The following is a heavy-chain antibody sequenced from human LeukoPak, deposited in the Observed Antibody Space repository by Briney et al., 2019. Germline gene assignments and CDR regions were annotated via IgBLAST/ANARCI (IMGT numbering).Heavy chain of an antibody. CDR2: MSSSSCTI. J-gene: IGHJ6*01. V-gene: IGHV3-48*04. D-gene: IGHD3-10*02. CDR3: AELGITMIGGV. Sequence: GGSLRLSCGASGFTLRSYIMKWVRQAAGKGVEGVAYMSSSSCTIYYAHSVKGRCTISRDRVKNSVYLQVKSLSAGDTAVYFCAELGITMIGGVWGKGTTVSIS. CDR1: GFTLRSYI.